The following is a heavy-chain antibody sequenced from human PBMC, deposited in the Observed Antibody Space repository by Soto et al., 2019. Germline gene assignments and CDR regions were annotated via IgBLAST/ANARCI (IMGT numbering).Heavy chain of an antibody. J-gene: IGHJ5*02. CDR3: ARRLLIVGAPETWFDP. D-gene: IGHD1-26*01. CDR1: GGTFSSYA. Sequence: GASVKVSCKASGGTFSSYAISRVRQAPGQGLEWMGGIIPIFGTANYAQKFQGRVTITADESTSTAYMELSSLRSEDTAVYYCARRLLIVGAPETWFDPWGQGTLVTVSS. CDR2: IIPIFGTA. V-gene: IGHV1-69*13.